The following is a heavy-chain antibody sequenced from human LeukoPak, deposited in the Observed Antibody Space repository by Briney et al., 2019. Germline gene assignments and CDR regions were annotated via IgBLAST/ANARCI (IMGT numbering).Heavy chain of an antibody. J-gene: IGHJ4*02. CDR1: GFTFSSYA. CDR3: AKGHGDYEGDHFDY. V-gene: IGHV3-23*01. D-gene: IGHD4-17*01. CDR2: ISGSGGST. Sequence: PGGSLRLSCAASGFTFSSYAMSWVRQAPGKGLEWVSDISGSGGSTYYADSVKGRFTVSRDNSKNTLYLQMNSLRAEDTAVYYCAKGHGDYEGDHFDYWGQGTLVTVSS.